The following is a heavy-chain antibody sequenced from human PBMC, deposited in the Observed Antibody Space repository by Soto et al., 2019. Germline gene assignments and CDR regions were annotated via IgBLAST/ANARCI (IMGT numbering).Heavy chain of an antibody. D-gene: IGHD6-13*01. CDR2: INHSGST. J-gene: IGHJ4*02. CDR3: ARKTSIAAAGGVSYYFDY. V-gene: IGHV4-34*01. Sequence: SETLSLTCAVYGGSFSGYYWSWIRQPPGKGPEWIGEINHSGSTNYNPSLKSRVTISVDTSKNQFSLKLSSVTAADTAVYYCARKTSIAAAGGVSYYFDYWGQGTLVTVSS. CDR1: GGSFSGYY.